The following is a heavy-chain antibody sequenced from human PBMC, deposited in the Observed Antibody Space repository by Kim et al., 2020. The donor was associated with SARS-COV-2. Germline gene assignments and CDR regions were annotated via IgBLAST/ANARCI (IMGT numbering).Heavy chain of an antibody. Sequence: SGPTLVNPTQTLTLTCTFSGFSLSATGVGVAWVRQPPGKALEFLALIYGDDGKRYNPSLKTRLTITKDTSKNQVLLIMTNVDPVDTATYYCTHDSPWLYGLDVWGQGTTGTVSS. V-gene: IGHV2-5*02. D-gene: IGHD6-19*01. CDR2: IYGDDGK. J-gene: IGHJ6*02. CDR3: THDSPWLYGLDV. CDR1: GFSLSATGVG.